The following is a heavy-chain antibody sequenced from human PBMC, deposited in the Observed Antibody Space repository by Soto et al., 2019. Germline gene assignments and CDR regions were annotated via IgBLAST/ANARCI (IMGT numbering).Heavy chain of an antibody. CDR2: VIPIFGTA. J-gene: IGHJ6*02. CDR1: GGTFSSYA. D-gene: IGHD3-16*01. CDR3: ARESDYDSAAPYYDYGMDV. Sequence: QVQLVQSGAEVKKPGSSVKVSCKASGGTFSSYAISWVRQAPGQGLEWMGGVIPIFGTANYAQKFQGRVTITADESTSTAYMELSSLRSEDTAVYYCARESDYDSAAPYYDYGMDVWGQGTTVTVSS. V-gene: IGHV1-69*01.